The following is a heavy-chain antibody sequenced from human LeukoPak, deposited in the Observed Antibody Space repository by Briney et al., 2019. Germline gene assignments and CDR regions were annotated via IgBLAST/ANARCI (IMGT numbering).Heavy chain of an antibody. Sequence: GGSLRLSCAASGFTFSDYYMSWIRQAPGKGLEWVSYISSSGSTIYYADSVKGRFTISRDNAKNSLYLQMNGLRAEDTAVYYCARDRVVVVPAAISYYYYYYGMDVWGQGTTVTVSS. D-gene: IGHD2-2*02. V-gene: IGHV3-11*01. CDR2: ISSSGSTI. J-gene: IGHJ6*02. CDR1: GFTFSDYY. CDR3: ARDRVVVVPAAISYYYYYYGMDV.